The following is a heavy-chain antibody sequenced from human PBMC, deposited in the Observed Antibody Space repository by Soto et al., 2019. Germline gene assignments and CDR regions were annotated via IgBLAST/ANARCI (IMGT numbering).Heavy chain of an antibody. CDR2: IYRTGST. CDR3: ASRDPGTSVDY. Sequence: LSLTCAVSGGSFTSNNWWAWVRQPPGQGLEWIGEIYRTGSTNYNPSLKSRVTISLDKSENQFSLKVTSLTAADTAVYYCASRDPGTSVDYWGQGTLVTVS. D-gene: IGHD1-7*01. V-gene: IGHV4-4*02. CDR1: GGSFTSNNW. J-gene: IGHJ4*02.